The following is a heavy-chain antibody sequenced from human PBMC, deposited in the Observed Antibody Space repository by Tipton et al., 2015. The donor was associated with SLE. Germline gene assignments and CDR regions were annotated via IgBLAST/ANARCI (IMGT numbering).Heavy chain of an antibody. J-gene: IGHJ4*02. CDR3: ARAVDCRGGSCYLAR. CDR2: IYYSGST. D-gene: IGHD2-15*01. CDR1: GDSISSDH. Sequence: GLVKPSETLSLTCSVSGDSISSDHWSWIRQPPGKGLEWIGYIYYSGSTNYNPSLKSRVTISVDTSKNQFSLNLTSVTAADTAVYYCARAVDCRGGSCYLARWGQGTLVTVSS. V-gene: IGHV4-59*08.